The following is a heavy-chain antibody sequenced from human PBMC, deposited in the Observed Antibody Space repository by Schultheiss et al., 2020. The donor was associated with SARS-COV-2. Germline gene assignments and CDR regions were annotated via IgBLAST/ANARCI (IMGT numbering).Heavy chain of an antibody. V-gene: IGHV3-21*01. CDR3: ARVPPLEWLLSDYYYGMDV. CDR2: ISSSSSYI. CDR1: GFTFSSYS. Sequence: GGSLRLSCAASGFTFSSYSMNWVRQAPGKGLEWVSSISSSSSYIYYVDSVKGRFTISRDNAKNSLCLQMNSLRGEDTAVYYCARVPPLEWLLSDYYYGMDVWGQGTTITVSS. J-gene: IGHJ6*02. D-gene: IGHD3-3*01.